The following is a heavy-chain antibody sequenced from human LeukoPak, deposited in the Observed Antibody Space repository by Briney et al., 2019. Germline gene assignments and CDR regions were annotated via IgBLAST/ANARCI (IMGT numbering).Heavy chain of an antibody. D-gene: IGHD3-3*01. V-gene: IGHV4-59*01. CDR1: GGSISSYY. CDR3: ARGFDFWSGYYRDDAFDI. CDR2: IYYSGST. Sequence: PSETLSLTCTVSGGSISSYYWSWIRQPPGKGLEWIGYIYYSGSTNYNPSLKSRVTISVDTSKNQFSLKLSSVIAADTAVYYCARGFDFWSGYYRDDAFDIWGQGTMVTVSS. J-gene: IGHJ3*02.